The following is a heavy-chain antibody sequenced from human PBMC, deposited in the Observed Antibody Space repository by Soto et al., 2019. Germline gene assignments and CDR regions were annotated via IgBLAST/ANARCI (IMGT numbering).Heavy chain of an antibody. J-gene: IGHJ4*02. CDR3: ARRKERSGPNYFDY. D-gene: IGHD6-25*01. V-gene: IGHV1-8*01. CDR2: MNPYTGKA. Sequence: QVQLVQSGAEVKKPGASVKVSCKASGYTFTTYDINWVRQAPGQGLEWMGWMNPYTGKAGYAQKFPGRVTMTRDNSIRTAYMELSGLRSEDTAVYYCARRKERSGPNYFDYWGQGTLVTVSS. CDR1: GYTFTTYD.